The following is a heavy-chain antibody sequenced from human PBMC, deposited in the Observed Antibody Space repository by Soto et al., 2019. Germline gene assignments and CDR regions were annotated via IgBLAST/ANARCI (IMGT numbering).Heavy chain of an antibody. V-gene: IGHV4-34*01. CDR3: ARGRYISKVVPAAIGRYYGMDV. J-gene: IGHJ6*02. D-gene: IGHD2-2*02. Sequence: SETLSLTCAVYGGSFSGYYWSWIRQPPGPGLEWIGEINHSGSTNYNPSLKSRVTISVDTSKNQFSLNLSSVTAADTAVYYCARGRYISKVVPAAIGRYYGMDVWGQGTTVTVSS. CDR1: GGSFSGYY. CDR2: INHSGST.